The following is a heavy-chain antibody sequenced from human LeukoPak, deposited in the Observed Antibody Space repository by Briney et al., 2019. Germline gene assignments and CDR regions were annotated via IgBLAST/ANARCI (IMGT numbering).Heavy chain of an antibody. CDR3: ARGPAYYYDSSGYLPDV. J-gene: IGHJ6*02. V-gene: IGHV1-2*02. CDR2: INPNSGGT. Sequence: ASVKVSCKASGYTFTGYYMHWVRQAPGQGLEWMGWINPNSGGTNYAQKFQGRVTMTRDTSISTAYMELSRPRSDDTAVYYCARGPAYYYDSSGYLPDVWGQGTTVTVSS. CDR1: GYTFTGYY. D-gene: IGHD3-22*01.